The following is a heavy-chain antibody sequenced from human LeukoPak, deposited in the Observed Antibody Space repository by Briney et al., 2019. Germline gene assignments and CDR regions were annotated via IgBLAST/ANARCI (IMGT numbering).Heavy chain of an antibody. CDR2: ISGSGGST. J-gene: IGHJ5*02. CDR3: AKGDYGDYVGWFDP. Sequence: GGSLRLSCAASGFTFSSYAMSWVRQAPGKGLEWVSAISGSGGSTYYADSVKGRFTISRGNSKNTLYLQMNSLRAEDTAVYYCAKGDYGDYVGWFDPWGQGTLDTVSS. V-gene: IGHV3-23*01. CDR1: GFTFSSYA. D-gene: IGHD4-17*01.